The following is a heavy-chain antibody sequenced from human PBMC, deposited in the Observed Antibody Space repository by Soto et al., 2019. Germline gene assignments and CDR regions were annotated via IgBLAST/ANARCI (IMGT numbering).Heavy chain of an antibody. Sequence: SETLSLTCAVYGGSFSGYYWTWIRRPPGKGLEWVGEIGHSGSATYSPSLKSRVTISVDTSNNQFSLRLSSVTAADTAVYYCARERGEYDSGWYIDRWGQGTPVTVSS. CDR2: IGHSGSA. CDR1: GGSFSGYY. D-gene: IGHD6-19*01. CDR3: ARERGEYDSGWYIDR. J-gene: IGHJ5*02. V-gene: IGHV4-34*01.